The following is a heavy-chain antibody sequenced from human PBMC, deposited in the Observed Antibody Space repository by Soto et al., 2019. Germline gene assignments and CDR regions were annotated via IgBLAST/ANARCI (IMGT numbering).Heavy chain of an antibody. Sequence: QVQLQESGPGLVKPSGTLSLTCAVSSGPISSSNWWSWVRQPPGKGLEWIGEIYHSGSTNYNPSLKSRVTISVDKSKNQFSLKLSSVTAADTAVYYCAREIVENYVGHAFDIWGQGTMVTVSS. CDR3: AREIVENYVGHAFDI. V-gene: IGHV4-4*02. D-gene: IGHD1-26*01. CDR1: SGPISSSNW. CDR2: IYHSGST. J-gene: IGHJ3*02.